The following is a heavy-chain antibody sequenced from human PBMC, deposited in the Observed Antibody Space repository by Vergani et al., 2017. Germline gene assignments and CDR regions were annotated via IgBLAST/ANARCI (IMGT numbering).Heavy chain of an antibody. CDR1: GGSISSYY. D-gene: IGHD6-13*01. CDR2: IYYSGST. J-gene: IGHJ6*02. Sequence: QVQLQESGPGLVKPSETLSLTCTVSGGSISSYYWSWIRQPPGKGLEWIGYIYYSGSTNYNPSLKSRVTISVDTSKNQFSLKLSSVTAADTAVYYCARWRYSSSGMDVWGQGTTVTVSS. V-gene: IGHV4-59*01. CDR3: ARWRYSSSGMDV.